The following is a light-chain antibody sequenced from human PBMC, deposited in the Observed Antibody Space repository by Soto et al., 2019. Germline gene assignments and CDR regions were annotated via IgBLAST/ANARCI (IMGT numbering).Light chain of an antibody. V-gene: IGKV1-39*01. CDR3: QHSYSTPRT. J-gene: IGKJ1*01. CDR2: AAS. CDR1: QSISSY. Sequence: DIQMTQSPSSLSASVGDRVTITCRASQSISSYLNWYQQKPGKAPKILIYAASSLQSGVPSRFSGSGSGTDFTLTISILQPEDCANYYCQHSYSTPRTFGQGTKVEIK.